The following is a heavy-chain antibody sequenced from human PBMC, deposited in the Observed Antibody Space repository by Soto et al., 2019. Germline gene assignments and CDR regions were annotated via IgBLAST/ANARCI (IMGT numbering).Heavy chain of an antibody. D-gene: IGHD7-27*01. J-gene: IGHJ4*02. CDR3: ARGLTRLDY. CDR2: INTGNGDT. Sequence: QVQLVQSGPEVKQPGASVRISCQASGYSFTHFEMHWVRQAPGQRLEWMGWINTGNGDTKYSQKFQGRVTFTRDTSASTAYLGLDGLTSEDTSFYFCARGLTRLDYWGQGTLVTVSS. V-gene: IGHV1-3*04. CDR1: GYSFTHFE.